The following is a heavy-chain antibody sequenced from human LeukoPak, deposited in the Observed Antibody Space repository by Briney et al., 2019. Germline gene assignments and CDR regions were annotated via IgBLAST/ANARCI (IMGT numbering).Heavy chain of an antibody. CDR3: AMFIAYSTPFDY. D-gene: IGHD2/OR15-2a*01. V-gene: IGHV3-23*01. Sequence: GGSLRLSCAASGFTFSSYAMSWIRQAPGKGLEWISAVSGNGINTFYADSVKGRFTISRDNSKNTLYLQINSLRAEDTALYYCAMFIAYSTPFDYWGQGTQVTVAS. CDR2: VSGNGINT. J-gene: IGHJ4*02. CDR1: GFTFSSYA.